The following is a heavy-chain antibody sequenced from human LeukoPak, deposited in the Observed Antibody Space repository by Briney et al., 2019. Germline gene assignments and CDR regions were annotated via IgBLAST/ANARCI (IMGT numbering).Heavy chain of an antibody. D-gene: IGHD6-13*01. CDR1: GFTFSSNW. Sequence: GGSLRLSCATSGFTFSSNWMSWVRHAPGRGLEWVANIKPDGSAEYYAASVKGRFTLSRDNAKNSLYLQVNSLRVEDTAVYYCARANNSSWHNWGQGTLVTVSS. J-gene: IGHJ4*02. CDR2: IKPDGSAE. CDR3: ARANNSSWHN. V-gene: IGHV3-7*01.